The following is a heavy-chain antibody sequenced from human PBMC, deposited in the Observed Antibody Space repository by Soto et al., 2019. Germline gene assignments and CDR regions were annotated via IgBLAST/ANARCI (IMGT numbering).Heavy chain of an antibody. Sequence: QVQLQESGPGLVKPSQTLSLTCTVSGGSISSGGYYWSWIRQHPGKGLEWIGYIYYSGSTYYNPSLKSRVTISVDTSKNPVSLKLRSVTAADTAVYYWAIFGTYDDSHNYYYYCMYVWGQGTKVTVSS. V-gene: IGHV4-31*03. CDR3: AIFGTYDDSHNYYYYCMYV. CDR2: IYYSGST. J-gene: IGHJ6*02. CDR1: GGSISSGGYY. D-gene: IGHD3-16*01.